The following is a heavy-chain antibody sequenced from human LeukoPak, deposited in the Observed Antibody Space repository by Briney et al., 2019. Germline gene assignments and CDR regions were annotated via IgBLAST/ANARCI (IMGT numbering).Heavy chain of an antibody. D-gene: IGHD2-2*01. Sequence: KPGGSLRLSCAASGFTFSSYSMNWVRQAPGKGLEWVSSISSSSSYIYYADSVKGRFTISRDNAKNSLYLQTNSLRAEDTAVYYCARAYCSSTSCYFENYFDYWGQGTLVTVSS. CDR2: ISSSSSYI. CDR1: GFTFSSYS. J-gene: IGHJ4*02. V-gene: IGHV3-21*01. CDR3: ARAYCSSTSCYFENYFDY.